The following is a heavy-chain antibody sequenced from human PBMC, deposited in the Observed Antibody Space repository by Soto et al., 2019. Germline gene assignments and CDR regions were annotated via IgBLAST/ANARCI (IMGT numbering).Heavy chain of an antibody. CDR1: GGTFSSYA. D-gene: IGHD3-3*01. CDR2: IIPIFGTA. J-gene: IGHJ4*02. CDR3: ARVRVRFLEWLGSEG. V-gene: IGHV1-69*12. Sequence: QVQLVQSGAEVKKPGSSVKVSCKASGGTFSSYAISWVRQAPGQGLEWMGGIIPIFGTANYVKKFQGRVTITADESTSTDDMELSSLRSEDTAVYYCARVRVRFLEWLGSEGWGQGTLVTVSS.